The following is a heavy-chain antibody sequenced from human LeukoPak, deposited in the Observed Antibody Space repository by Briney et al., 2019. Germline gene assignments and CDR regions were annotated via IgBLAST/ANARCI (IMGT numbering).Heavy chain of an antibody. D-gene: IGHD6-13*01. Sequence: GASVKVSCKASGYTFTSYYMHWVRQAPGQGLEWMGIINPSGGSKSYAQKFQGRVTMTRDTSTSTVYMELSSLGSEDTAVYYCARSAGGSSSWYLGGYWGQGTLVTVSS. J-gene: IGHJ4*02. CDR3: ARSAGGSSSWYLGGY. CDR1: GYTFTSYY. CDR2: INPSGGSK. V-gene: IGHV1-46*03.